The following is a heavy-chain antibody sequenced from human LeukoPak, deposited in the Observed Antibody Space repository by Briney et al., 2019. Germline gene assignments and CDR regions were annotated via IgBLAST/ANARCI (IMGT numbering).Heavy chain of an antibody. Sequence: GSLRLSCAASGFTFSSYSMNWIRQPPGKGLEWIGSIYSSGSAYYNPSLKSRVTISVDTSKNQFSLRLSSVTAADTAVYYCQSRYLEWLLEYWGQGTLVTVSS. V-gene: IGHV4-59*05. CDR3: QSRYLEWLLEY. CDR1: GFTFSSYS. CDR2: IYSSGSA. J-gene: IGHJ4*02. D-gene: IGHD3-3*01.